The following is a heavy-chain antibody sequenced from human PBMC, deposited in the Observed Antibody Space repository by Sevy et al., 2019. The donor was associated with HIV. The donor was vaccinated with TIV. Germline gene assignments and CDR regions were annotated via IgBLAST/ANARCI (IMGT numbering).Heavy chain of an antibody. J-gene: IGHJ4*02. CDR3: ARCYFDL. Sequence: GGSLRLSCDASGFTFDMYWMQWVRLAPGKGLEWVANIRQDGNEIYYAASVRGRFTISRDNAKGSLYLQMNNLRVEDTATYYCARCYFDLWGQGTLVTVSS. CDR2: IRQDGNEI. V-gene: IGHV3-7*03. CDR1: GFTFDMYW.